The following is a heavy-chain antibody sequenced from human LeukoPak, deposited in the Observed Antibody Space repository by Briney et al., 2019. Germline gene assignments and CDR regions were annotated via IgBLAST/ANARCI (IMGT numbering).Heavy chain of an antibody. Sequence: GGSLRLSCAASGFTFSSYGMSWVRQAPGKGLEWVSAISGSGGSTYYADSVKGRFTISRDNSKNTLYLQMDSLRAEDTAVYYCAKDDLYDTYYAEYFQHWGQGTLVTVSS. V-gene: IGHV3-23*01. CDR1: GFTFSSYG. CDR3: AKDDLYDTYYAEYFQH. D-gene: IGHD3-22*01. J-gene: IGHJ1*01. CDR2: ISGSGGST.